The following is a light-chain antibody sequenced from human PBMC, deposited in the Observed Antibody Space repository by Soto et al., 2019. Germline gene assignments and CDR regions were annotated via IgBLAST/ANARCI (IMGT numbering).Light chain of an antibody. CDR1: QSVGTN. Sequence: EIVLTQSPGTLSLSPGERATLSCRASQSVGTNLAWFQQKPGQAPRLLIYGTSTRATGIPARFSGSGSGTEFTLTISSLEPEDFAVYYCQQRSNWPPLTFGGGTKVDIK. CDR2: GTS. CDR3: QQRSNWPPLT. J-gene: IGKJ4*01. V-gene: IGKV3-11*01.